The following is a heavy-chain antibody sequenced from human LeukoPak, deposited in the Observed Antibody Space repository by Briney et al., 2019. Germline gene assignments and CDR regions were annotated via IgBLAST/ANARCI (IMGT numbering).Heavy chain of an antibody. CDR2: IYYSGST. Sequence: PSETLSLTFTVSGGSISSYYWSWIRQPPGKGLEWIGYIYYSGSTNYNPSLKSRVTISVDTSKNQFSLKLSSVTAADTAVYYCARGQWELNHDAFDIWGQGTMVTVSS. CDR3: ARGQWELNHDAFDI. J-gene: IGHJ3*02. V-gene: IGHV4-59*01. CDR1: GGSISSYY. D-gene: IGHD1-26*01.